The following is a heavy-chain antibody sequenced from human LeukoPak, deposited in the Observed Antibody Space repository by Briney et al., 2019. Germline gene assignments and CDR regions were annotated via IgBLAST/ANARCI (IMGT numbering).Heavy chain of an antibody. D-gene: IGHD5-12*01. CDR2: IHYSGIT. J-gene: IGHJ3*02. Sequence: PSETQSLICTLSGGSISSYYWSWIRQPPGKGLEYIGYIHYSGITNYNPSLKSRVTVSVDTSNKQFSLKLSSVTAADTALYYCARHKSGYGAQHAFDIWGQGTMVTVSS. CDR1: GGSISSYY. V-gene: IGHV4-59*08. CDR3: ARHKSGYGAQHAFDI.